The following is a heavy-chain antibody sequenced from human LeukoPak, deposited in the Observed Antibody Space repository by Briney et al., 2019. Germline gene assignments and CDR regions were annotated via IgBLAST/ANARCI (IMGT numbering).Heavy chain of an antibody. Sequence: PSETLSLTCTVSGGSISSYYWSWIRQPPGKGLEWVGYIYYSGSTNYNPSLKSRVTIPVDTSKNQLSLKLSSVTAADRAVYYCARGVVAATPKGYWFDPWGQGTLVTVSS. J-gene: IGHJ5*02. D-gene: IGHD2-15*01. CDR3: ARGVVAATPKGYWFDP. V-gene: IGHV4-59*01. CDR2: IYYSGST. CDR1: GGSISSYY.